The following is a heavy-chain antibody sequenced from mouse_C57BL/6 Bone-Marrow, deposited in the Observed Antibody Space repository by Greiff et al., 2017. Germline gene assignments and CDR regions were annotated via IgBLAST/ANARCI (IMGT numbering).Heavy chain of an antibody. CDR2: IYPGDGDT. CDR1: GYAFSSSW. J-gene: IGHJ2*01. Sequence: QVQLQQSGPELVKPGASVKISCKASGYAFSSSWMNWVKQRPGKGLEWIGRIYPGDGDTNYNGKFKGKATLTADKSSSTAYMQLSSLTSEDSAVYFCARKRSGSDYFGCWGQGATLTVS. CDR3: ARKRSGSDYFGC. V-gene: IGHV1-82*01. D-gene: IGHD3-2*02.